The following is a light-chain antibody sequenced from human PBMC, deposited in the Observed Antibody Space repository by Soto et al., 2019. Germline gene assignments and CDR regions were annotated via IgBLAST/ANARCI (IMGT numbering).Light chain of an antibody. CDR2: EGI. CDR1: SSTVGGFNV. Sequence: QPASVSGSPGQSITISCTGTSSTVGGFNVVSWYQQHPGKAPKVIIYEGIKRPSGVSNRFSGSNSGSTASLTISGLQAEDEADYYCCSYVGATTDVFGTGTKLTVL. J-gene: IGLJ1*01. CDR3: CSYVGATTDV. V-gene: IGLV2-23*01.